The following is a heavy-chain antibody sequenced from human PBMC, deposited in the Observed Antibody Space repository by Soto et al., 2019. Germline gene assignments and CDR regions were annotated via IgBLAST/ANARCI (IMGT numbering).Heavy chain of an antibody. CDR2: IYYSGST. D-gene: IGHD6-13*01. J-gene: IGHJ4*02. CDR3: ARAAEYSSSWYFDY. CDR1: GGSISSGGYY. V-gene: IGHV4-31*03. Sequence: SETLSLTCTVSGGSISSGGYYWSWIRQHPGKGLEWIGYIYYSGSTYYNPSLKSRVTISVDTSKNQFSLRLSSVTAADTAVYYCARAAEYSSSWYFDYWGQGTLVTVSS.